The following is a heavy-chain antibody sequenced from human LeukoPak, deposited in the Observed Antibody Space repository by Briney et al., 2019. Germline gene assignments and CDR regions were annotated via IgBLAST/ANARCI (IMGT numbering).Heavy chain of an antibody. CDR3: ARGRSFSSYSGSSDY. CDR2: ISSSSSTI. Sequence: PGGSLRLSCAASGFTFSSYSMNWVRQAPGKGLEWVSYISSSSSTIYYADSVKGRFTISRDNAKNSLYLQMNSLRAEDTAVYYCARGRSFSSYSGSSDYWSQGTLVTVSS. J-gene: IGHJ4*02. CDR1: GFTFSSYS. D-gene: IGHD1-26*01. V-gene: IGHV3-48*01.